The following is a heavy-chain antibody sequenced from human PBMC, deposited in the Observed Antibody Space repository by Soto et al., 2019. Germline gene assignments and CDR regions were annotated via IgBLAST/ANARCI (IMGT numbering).Heavy chain of an antibody. V-gene: IGHV3-21*01. J-gene: IGHJ4*02. Sequence: PGGSLRLSCAASGFTVSGFSMNWVRQAPGKGLEWVSSVTSSPSSMFYADSVKGRFTISRDDAKDSLFLQMNSLRAGDTAVYYCAREADFASSGYVLDYWGLGTLVTVSS. D-gene: IGHD3-22*01. CDR1: GFTVSGFS. CDR3: AREADFASSGYVLDY. CDR2: VTSSPSSM.